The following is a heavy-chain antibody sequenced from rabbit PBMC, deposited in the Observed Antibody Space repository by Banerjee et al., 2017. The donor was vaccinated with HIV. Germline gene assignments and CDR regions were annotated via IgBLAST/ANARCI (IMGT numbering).Heavy chain of an antibody. V-gene: IGHV1S45*01. Sequence: QEQLKETGGGLVQPGGSLTLSCKASGFDFSSYYMCWVRQAPGKRPEWIACIIDGGGSTHYASWAKGRFTISKTSSTTVTLQMTSLTAADTATYFCAREIAGVAESFNLWGPGTLVTVS. D-gene: IGHD4-2*01. J-gene: IGHJ4*01. CDR3: AREIAGVAESFNL. CDR2: IIDGGGST. CDR1: GFDFSSYY.